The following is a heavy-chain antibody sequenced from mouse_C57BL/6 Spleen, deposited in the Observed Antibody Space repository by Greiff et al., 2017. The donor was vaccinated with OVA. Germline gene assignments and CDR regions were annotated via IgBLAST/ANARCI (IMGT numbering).Heavy chain of an antibody. D-gene: IGHD1-1*01. Sequence: VQLQQSGPELVKPGASVKIPCKASGYTFTDYNMDWVKQSHGKSLEWIGDITPNNGGTIYNQKFKGKATLTVDKSSSTAYMELRSLTSEDTAVYYCARRGVLRRGFAYWGQGTLVTVSA. V-gene: IGHV1-18*01. CDR1: GYTFTDYN. J-gene: IGHJ3*01. CDR2: ITPNNGGT. CDR3: ARRGVLRRGFAY.